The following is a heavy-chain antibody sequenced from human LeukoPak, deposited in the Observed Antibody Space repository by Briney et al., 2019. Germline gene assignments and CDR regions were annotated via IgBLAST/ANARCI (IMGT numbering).Heavy chain of an antibody. V-gene: IGHV3-7*01. D-gene: IGHD2-2*01. CDR1: GSGFTFSEFW. Sequence: GGSPRLSCVASGSGFTFSEFWMGWVRQAPGERLEWVANIKGDGSETYYVDSVKGRFTISRDNVKNSVYLQMNSLRADDTSMYRCAREAYCGGPSCFAVNYMDVWGNGTTVTVSS. CDR2: IKGDGSET. J-gene: IGHJ6*03. CDR3: AREAYCGGPSCFAVNYMDV.